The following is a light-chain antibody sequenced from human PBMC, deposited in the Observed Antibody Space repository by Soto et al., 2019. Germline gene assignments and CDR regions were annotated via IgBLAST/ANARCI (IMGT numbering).Light chain of an antibody. V-gene: IGKV3-15*01. Sequence: EIVMTQSPATLSVSPGERATLSCRASQSVSSNLAWYQQKPGQAPRLLIYGASTRATGIPARFSGSGSGTEFTLTICSLQSEDFAVYYCQQYNNWWTFGQGPKVEI. CDR3: QQYNNWWT. J-gene: IGKJ1*01. CDR1: QSVSSN. CDR2: GAS.